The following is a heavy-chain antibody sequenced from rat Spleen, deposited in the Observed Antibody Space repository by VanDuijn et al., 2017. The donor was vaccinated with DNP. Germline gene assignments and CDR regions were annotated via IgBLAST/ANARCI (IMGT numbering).Heavy chain of an antibody. CDR1: GFTFSDYA. J-gene: IGHJ2*01. D-gene: IGHD4-1*01. CDR3: ARQGRALDY. CDR2: ISTSGGST. Sequence: EVQLVESGGDLVQPGRSLILSCAASGFTFSDYAMAWVRQAPKKGLEWVATISTSGGSTYYRDSVKGRFTVSRDNAKSTLFLQMDSLRSEDTATYYCARQGRALDYWGQGVMVTVSS. V-gene: IGHV5S23*01.